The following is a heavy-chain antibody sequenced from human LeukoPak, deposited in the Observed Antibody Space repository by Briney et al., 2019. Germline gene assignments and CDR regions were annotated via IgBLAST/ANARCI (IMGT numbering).Heavy chain of an antibody. CDR3: ARGIAVADSYYYYGMDV. V-gene: IGHV4-34*01. J-gene: IGHJ6*02. CDR2: INHSGST. Sequence: SETLSLTCAVYGGSFSDYYWSWIRQPPGKGLEWIGEINHSGSTNYNPSLKSRVTISVDTSKNQFSLKLSSVTAADTAVYYCARGIAVADSYYYYGMDVWGQGTTVTVSS. CDR1: GGSFSDYY. D-gene: IGHD6-19*01.